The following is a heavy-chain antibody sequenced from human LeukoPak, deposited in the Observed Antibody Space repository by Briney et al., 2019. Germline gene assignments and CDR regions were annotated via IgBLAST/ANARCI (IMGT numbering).Heavy chain of an antibody. Sequence: SQTLSLTCVISGDSVSNNAWNWVRQTPSGGLECLGRTYYDSKWYNHYAESVKSRISINPDTSKNQFSLQLNSVTPEDMAVYYCAGGWARDGFNIWSQGTMVTVSS. CDR2: TYYDSKWYN. CDR3: AGGWARDGFNI. CDR1: GDSVSNNA. J-gene: IGHJ3*02. D-gene: IGHD6-13*01. V-gene: IGHV6-1*01.